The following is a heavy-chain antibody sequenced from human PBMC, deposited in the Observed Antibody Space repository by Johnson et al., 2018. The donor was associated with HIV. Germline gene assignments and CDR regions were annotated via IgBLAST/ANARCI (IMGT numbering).Heavy chain of an antibody. CDR1: GFTFSSYW. D-gene: IGHD6-13*01. CDR2: INQDGSEK. J-gene: IGHJ3*02. Sequence: MQLVESGGGLVQPGGSLRLSCAASGFTFSSYWMTWVRQAPGKGLEWVANINQDGSEKYSVDSVKCRFTISRDNAKKSLYLQMNSLRAEDTAVYYCAKDGRNGIAAAEPPAFDIWGQGTMVTVSS. CDR3: AKDGRNGIAAAEPPAFDI. V-gene: IGHV3-7*05.